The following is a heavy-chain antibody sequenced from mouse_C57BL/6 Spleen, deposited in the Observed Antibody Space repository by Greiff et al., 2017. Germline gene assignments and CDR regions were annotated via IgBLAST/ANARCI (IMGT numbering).Heavy chain of an antibody. V-gene: IGHV7-3*01. CDR3: ARYIGGYFDY. CDR2: IRNKANGYTT. CDR1: GFTFTDYY. Sequence: EVKLVESGGGLVQPGGSLSLSCAASGFTFTDYYMSWVRQPPGKALEWLGFIRNKANGYTTEYSASVKGRFTISRDNSQSILYLQMNALSAEDSATYYCARYIGGYFDYWGQGTTLTVSS. J-gene: IGHJ2*01.